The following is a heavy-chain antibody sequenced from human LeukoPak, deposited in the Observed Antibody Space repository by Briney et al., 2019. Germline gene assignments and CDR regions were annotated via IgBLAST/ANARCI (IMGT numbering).Heavy chain of an antibody. D-gene: IGHD1-7*01. CDR1: GFTFDDYA. V-gene: IGHV3-9*03. CDR3: AKDTDITGTTHAFDI. CDR2: ISWNSGSI. J-gene: IGHJ3*02. Sequence: SGGSLRLSCAASGFTFDDYAMHWVRQAPGKGLEWVSGISWNSGSIGYADSVKGRFTISRDNAKNSLYLQMNSLRAEDMALYYCAKDTDITGTTHAFDIWGQGTMVTVSS.